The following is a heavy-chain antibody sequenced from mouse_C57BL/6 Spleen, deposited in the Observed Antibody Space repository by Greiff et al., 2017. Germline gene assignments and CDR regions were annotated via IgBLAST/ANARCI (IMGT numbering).Heavy chain of an antibody. CDR3: TRGSYGYDGWFAD. V-gene: IGHV14-4*01. CDR2: IDPENGDT. Sequence: EVQLQQSGAELVRPGASVKLSCTASGFNIKDDYMHWVKQRPEQGLEWIGWIDPENGDTEYASKFQGKATITADTSSNTAYLQSSSLTSEDTAVYYCTRGSYGYDGWFADWGQGTLVTVSA. D-gene: IGHD2-2*01. J-gene: IGHJ3*01. CDR1: GFNIKDDY.